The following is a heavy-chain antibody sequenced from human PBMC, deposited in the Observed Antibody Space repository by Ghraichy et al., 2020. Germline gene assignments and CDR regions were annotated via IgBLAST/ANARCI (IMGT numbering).Heavy chain of an antibody. Sequence: SETLSLTCTVSGGSISSYYWSWIRQPPGKGLEWIGYIYTSGSTNYNPSLKSRVTISVDTSKNQFSLKLSSVTAADTAVYYCARRSQTPNSSSWYNWFDPWGQGTLVTVSS. CDR3: ARRSQTPNSSSWYNWFDP. V-gene: IGHV4-4*09. CDR2: IYTSGST. D-gene: IGHD6-13*01. CDR1: GGSISSYY. J-gene: IGHJ5*02.